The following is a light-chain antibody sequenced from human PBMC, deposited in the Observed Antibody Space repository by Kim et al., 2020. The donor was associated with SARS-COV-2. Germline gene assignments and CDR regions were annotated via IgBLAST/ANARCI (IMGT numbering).Light chain of an antibody. J-gene: IGLJ1*01. Sequence: QSALTQPPSASGSPGQSVTISCTGTSSDVGGYNYVSWYQQHPGKAPKLMIYEVSKRPSGVPDHFSGSKSGNTASLTVSGLQAEDEADYYCISYAGSNNYVFGTGTKVTVL. CDR3: ISYAGSNNYV. V-gene: IGLV2-8*01. CDR1: SSDVGGYNY. CDR2: EVS.